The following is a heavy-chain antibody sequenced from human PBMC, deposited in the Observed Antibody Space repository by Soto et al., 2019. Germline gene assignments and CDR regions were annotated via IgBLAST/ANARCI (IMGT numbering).Heavy chain of an antibody. Sequence: SETLSLTCTVSGGSISSYYWSWIRQPPGKGLEWIGYIYYSGSTNYNPSLKSRVTISVDTSKNQFSLKLSSLTSEDTAIYYCARDDSGYSGSHYIDYFNFWGQGTLVTVSS. CDR2: IYYSGST. V-gene: IGHV4-59*01. CDR1: GGSISSYY. D-gene: IGHD1-26*01. CDR3: ARDDSGYSGSHYIDYFNF. J-gene: IGHJ4*02.